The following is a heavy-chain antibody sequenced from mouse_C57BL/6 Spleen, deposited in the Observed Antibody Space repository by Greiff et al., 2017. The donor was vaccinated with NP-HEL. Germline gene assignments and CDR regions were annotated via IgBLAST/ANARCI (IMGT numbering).Heavy chain of an antibody. Sequence: QVQLKESGAELARPGASVKLSCKASGYTFTSSGISWVKQRTGQGLEWIGEIYPRSGNTYYNEKFKGKATLTADKSSSTAYMELRNLTSEDSAVYFCARDHDGAMDYWGQGTSVTVSS. CDR2: IYPRSGNT. CDR3: ARDHDGAMDY. J-gene: IGHJ4*01. CDR1: GYTFTSSG. V-gene: IGHV1-81*01. D-gene: IGHD2-12*01.